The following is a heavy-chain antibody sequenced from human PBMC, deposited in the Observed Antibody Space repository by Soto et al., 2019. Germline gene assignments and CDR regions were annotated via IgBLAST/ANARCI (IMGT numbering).Heavy chain of an antibody. J-gene: IGHJ3*02. CDR3: ARDIYSYGSVGTPDI. D-gene: IGHD5-18*01. Sequence: PGGSLRLSCAASGFTFSNAWMNWVRRAPGKGLEWVAAISNDGNRQLYADSVKDRFTISRDNSRNTLDLQMNNLRTEDTGVYFCARDIYSYGSVGTPDIWGQGTMVTVSS. V-gene: IGHV3-30-3*01. CDR2: ISNDGNRQ. CDR1: GFTFSNAW.